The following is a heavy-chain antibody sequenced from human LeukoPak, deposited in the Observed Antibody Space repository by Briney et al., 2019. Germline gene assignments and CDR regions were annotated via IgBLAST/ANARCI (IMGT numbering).Heavy chain of an antibody. D-gene: IGHD3-3*01. CDR1: GFTFSSYA. J-gene: IGHJ4*02. CDR2: ISYDGSNK. CDR3: ARAEGDFWSGYYRGGQYDY. Sequence: GGSLRLSCVASGFTFSSYAMHWVRQAPGKGLEWVAVISYDGSNKYYADSVKGRSTISRDNSKNTLYLQMNSLRAEDTAVYYCARAEGDFWSGYYRGGQYDYWGQGTLVTVSS. V-gene: IGHV3-30-3*01.